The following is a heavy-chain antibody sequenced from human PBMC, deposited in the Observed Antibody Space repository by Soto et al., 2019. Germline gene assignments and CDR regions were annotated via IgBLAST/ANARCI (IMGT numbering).Heavy chain of an antibody. CDR2: ISGSGGST. D-gene: IGHD2-15*01. CDR1: GFTFSSYA. CDR3: AKSNGWVVVAATFDP. J-gene: IGHJ5*02. Sequence: EVQLLESGGGLVQPGGSLRLSCAASGFTFSSYAMSWVRQAPGTGLEWVSAISGSGGSTYYADSVKGRFTIARDNSKNTLYLQMNRLRAEDTAVHYCAKSNGWVVVAATFDPWGQGNLVTVSS. V-gene: IGHV3-23*01.